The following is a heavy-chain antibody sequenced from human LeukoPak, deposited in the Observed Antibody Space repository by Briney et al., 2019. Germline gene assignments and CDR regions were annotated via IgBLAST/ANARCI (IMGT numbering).Heavy chain of an antibody. J-gene: IGHJ4*02. CDR1: GYTFTGYY. CDR3: ARGEGGYGYNWRDY. CDR2: INPNSGGS. Sequence: ASVKVSCKTSGYTFTGYYMHWVRQAPGQGLEWMGWINPNSGGSSYAQKFQGRVTMTRDTSISTTYMELNRLTSDDTAVYYCARGEGGYGYNWRDYWGQGTVVTVSS. D-gene: IGHD1-1*01. V-gene: IGHV1-2*02.